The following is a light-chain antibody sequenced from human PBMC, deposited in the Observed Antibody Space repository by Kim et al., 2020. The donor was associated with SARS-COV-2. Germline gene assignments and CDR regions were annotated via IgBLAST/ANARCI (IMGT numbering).Light chain of an antibody. J-gene: IGKJ2*01. CDR3: QHYSRFPYT. CDR1: ENIGTW. Sequence: SAYVGDRVTSTCRASENIGTWLAWYQQKPGRAPSLLIYLASTLESGVPSRFSGTGSGTEFSLSITSLQPDDFATYYCQHYSRFPYTFGQGTKLEI. V-gene: IGKV1-5*03. CDR2: LAS.